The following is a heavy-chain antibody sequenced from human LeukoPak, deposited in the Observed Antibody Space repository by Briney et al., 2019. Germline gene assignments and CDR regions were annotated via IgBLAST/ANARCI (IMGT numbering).Heavy chain of an antibody. CDR3: AKDPNGDYVGAFDM. CDR1: GFTFSSYG. V-gene: IGHV3-33*06. J-gene: IGHJ3*02. Sequence: PGGSLRLSCAASGFTFSSYGMHWVRQAPGKGLEWVAVIWYDGSNKYYTDSVKGRFTVSRDNSKNTLYLQMNSLRAEDTAVYYCAKDPNGDYVGAFDMWGPGTMVTVSS. D-gene: IGHD4-17*01. CDR2: IWYDGSNK.